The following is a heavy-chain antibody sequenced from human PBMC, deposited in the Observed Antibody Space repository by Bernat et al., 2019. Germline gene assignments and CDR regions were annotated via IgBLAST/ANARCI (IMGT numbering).Heavy chain of an antibody. CDR1: GGSFSGYY. CDR3: ARLSGSDPHAVDY. CDR2: INHSGST. Sequence: QVQLQQWGAGLLKPSETLSLTCAVYGGSFSGYYWSWIRQPPGKGLEWIGEINHSGSTNYNPSLKSRVTISVDTSKNQFSLKLGSVTDADTAVYYCARLSGSDPHAVDYWGQGTLVTVAT. D-gene: IGHD1-26*01. V-gene: IGHV4-34*01. J-gene: IGHJ4*02.